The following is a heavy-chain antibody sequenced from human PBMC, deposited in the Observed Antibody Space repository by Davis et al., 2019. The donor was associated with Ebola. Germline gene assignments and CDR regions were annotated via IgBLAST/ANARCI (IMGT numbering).Heavy chain of an antibody. CDR1: GYTFTSYA. CDR3: ARDQNGGYDLPSQY. V-gene: IGHV1-3*01. D-gene: IGHD5-12*01. CDR2: INAGNGNT. J-gene: IGHJ4*02. Sequence: ASVKVSCKASGYTFTSYAMHWVRQAPGQRLEWMGWINAGNGNTKYSQKFQGRVTITRDTSASTAYMDLSSLRSADTAVYYCARDQNGGYDLPSQYWGQGTLVTVSS.